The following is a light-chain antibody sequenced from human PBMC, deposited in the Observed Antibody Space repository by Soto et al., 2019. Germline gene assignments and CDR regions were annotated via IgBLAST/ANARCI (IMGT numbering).Light chain of an antibody. V-gene: IGKV1-12*01. CDR3: QQSNSFPPT. CDR1: QDVSTW. CDR2: AAS. Sequence: DIQMTQSPSSVSASVGDRVTITCRASQDVSTWLAWYQQKPGKAPKLLIYAASSLQSGVPSRFRGSGSGTDFTLTINSLQPEDFATYACQQSNSFPPTFGGGTKVE. J-gene: IGKJ4*01.